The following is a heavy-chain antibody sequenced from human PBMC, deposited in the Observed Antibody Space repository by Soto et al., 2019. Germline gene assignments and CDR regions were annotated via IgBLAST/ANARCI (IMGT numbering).Heavy chain of an antibody. CDR3: ESSSTPVDLVRYYFDS. Sequence: SETLSLTCTVADGSISNYYWSWIRQPAGKGLEWIGYIYASGSTNYNPSLKSRVTMSVDTSKNQFSLKLSSVTAPDTAVSYCESSSTPVDLVRYYFDSWGQGTPVTVSS. D-gene: IGHD2-15*01. CDR1: DGSISNYY. J-gene: IGHJ4*02. V-gene: IGHV4-4*07. CDR2: IYASGST.